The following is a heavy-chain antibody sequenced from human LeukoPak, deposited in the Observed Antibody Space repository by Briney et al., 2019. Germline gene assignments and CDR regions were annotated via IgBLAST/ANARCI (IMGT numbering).Heavy chain of an antibody. D-gene: IGHD3-3*01. J-gene: IGHJ4*02. CDR3: ARERITIFGVVIRTFDY. CDR2: IGGSGGST. Sequence: GGSLRLSCAASGFTFTTYAMSWIRQAPGKGLEWVSAIGGSGGSTYYADSVKGRFTISRDNAKNSLYLQMNSLRAEDTAVYYCARERITIFGVVIRTFDYWGQGTLVTVSS. CDR1: GFTFTTYA. V-gene: IGHV3-23*01.